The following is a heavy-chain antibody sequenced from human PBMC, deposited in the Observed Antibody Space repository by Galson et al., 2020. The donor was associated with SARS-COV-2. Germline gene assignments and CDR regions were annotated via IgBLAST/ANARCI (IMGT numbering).Heavy chain of an antibody. V-gene: IGHV1-18*01. CDR3: AGVQTSSIYGVVIGRWFDS. CDR2: ISANKGKT. J-gene: IGHJ5*01. D-gene: IGHD3-3*01. Sequence: ASVKVSSKASGSTLLDYGISWVRQAPGQGLEWMAWISANKGKTNYAQTFQGRVTVTTDTSTGTAYMELTSLRSDDTAVYYWAGVQTSSIYGVVIGRWFDSWGQGTQVTVSS. CDR1: GSTLLDYG.